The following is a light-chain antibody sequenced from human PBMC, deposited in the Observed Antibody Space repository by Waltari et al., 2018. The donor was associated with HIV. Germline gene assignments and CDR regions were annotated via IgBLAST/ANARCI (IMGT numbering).Light chain of an antibody. CDR3: ASYAGNNKLV. Sequence: QSALTQPPSASGSPGQSVTTSCTGTSIEVGGHNYVCWYQQHPGKAPRVMIYEVTKRPSGVPDRFSGSKSGNTASLTVSGLQAEDEADYYCASYAGNNKLVFGGGTKLTVL. CDR2: EVT. V-gene: IGLV2-8*01. CDR1: SIEVGGHNY. J-gene: IGLJ2*01.